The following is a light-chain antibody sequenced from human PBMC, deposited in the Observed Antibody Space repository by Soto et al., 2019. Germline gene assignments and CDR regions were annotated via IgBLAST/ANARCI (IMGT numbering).Light chain of an antibody. CDR3: QQYGGSPWT. V-gene: IGKV3-20*01. CDR2: AAS. Sequence: EIVLTQSPGTLSLSPGERATLYCRSSQSVNSNYLAWYQQKPGQAPRLLIYAASSRAAGFPDRFSGSGSETDFTLTMSRLEPEDFAVYYCQQYGGSPWTFGQGTKVEI. J-gene: IGKJ1*01. CDR1: QSVNSNY.